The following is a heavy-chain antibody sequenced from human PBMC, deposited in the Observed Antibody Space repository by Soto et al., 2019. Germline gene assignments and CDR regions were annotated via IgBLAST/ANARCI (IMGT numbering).Heavy chain of an antibody. Sequence: PSETLSLTCTVSGGSISSYYWSWIRQPPGKGLEWIGYIYYSGSTNYNPSLKSRVTISVDTSKNQFSLKLSSVTAADTAVYYCAREWWSYYDSSGYYFDYWGQGTLVTVSS. CDR1: GGSISSYY. V-gene: IGHV4-59*01. J-gene: IGHJ4*02. D-gene: IGHD3-22*01. CDR2: IYYSGST. CDR3: AREWWSYYDSSGYYFDY.